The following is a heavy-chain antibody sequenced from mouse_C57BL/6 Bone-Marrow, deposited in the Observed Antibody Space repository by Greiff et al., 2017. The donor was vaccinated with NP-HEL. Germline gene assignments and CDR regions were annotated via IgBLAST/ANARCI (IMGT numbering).Heavy chain of an antibody. J-gene: IGHJ3*01. CDR2: IYPSDSET. D-gene: IGHD2-4*01. CDR1: GYTFTSYW. CDR3: ARRDDYLAWFAY. V-gene: IGHV1-61*01. Sequence: QVQLQQPGAELVRPGSSVKLSCKASGYTFTSYWMDWVKQRPGQGLEWIGNIYPSDSETHYNQKFKDKATLTVDKSSSTAYMQLSSLTSEDSAVYYCARRDDYLAWFAYWGQGTLVTVSA.